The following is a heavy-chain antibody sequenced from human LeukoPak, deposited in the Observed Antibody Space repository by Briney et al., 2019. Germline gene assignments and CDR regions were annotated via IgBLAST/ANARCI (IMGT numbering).Heavy chain of an antibody. J-gene: IGHJ5*02. D-gene: IGHD3-22*01. Sequence: PSETLSLTCTISGGSISSSNYYWGWIRQTPGKGLEWVAVISYDGSNKYYADSVKGRFTISRDNSKNTLYLQMNSLRAEDTAVYYCARDSGYYYVSNWFDPWGQGTLVTVSS. CDR2: ISYDGSNK. CDR3: ARDSGYYYVSNWFDP. CDR1: GGSISSSN. V-gene: IGHV3-30*04.